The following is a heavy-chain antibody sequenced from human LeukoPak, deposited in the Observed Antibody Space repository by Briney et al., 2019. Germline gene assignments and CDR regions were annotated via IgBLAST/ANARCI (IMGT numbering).Heavy chain of an antibody. CDR2: IRYDGSNK. CDR1: GFTFSSYG. J-gene: IGHJ4*02. Sequence: GGSLRLSCAASGFTFSSYGMHWVRQAPGKGLEWVAFIRYDGSNKYYADSVKGRFTISRDNSKNTLYLQMNSLRAEDTAVYYCARVQRDILWETDFDYWGQGTLVTVSS. CDR3: ARVQRDILWETDFDY. V-gene: IGHV3-30*02. D-gene: IGHD3-9*01.